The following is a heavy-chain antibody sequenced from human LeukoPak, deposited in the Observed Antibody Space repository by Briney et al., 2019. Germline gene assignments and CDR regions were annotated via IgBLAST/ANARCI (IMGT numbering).Heavy chain of an antibody. CDR2: IWHDGSYE. V-gene: IGHV3-33*06. D-gene: IGHD1-26*01. J-gene: IGHJ4*02. CDR3: AKDGVGATSLDC. Sequence: HPGGSLRLSCVASGFTFSRYGMHWVRQAPGKGLGWVAVIWHDGSYEYYADSVKGRFTISRDSSKNTLYLQMNSLRAEDTAVYYCAKDGVGATSLDCWGQGTLVTVSS. CDR1: GFTFSRYG.